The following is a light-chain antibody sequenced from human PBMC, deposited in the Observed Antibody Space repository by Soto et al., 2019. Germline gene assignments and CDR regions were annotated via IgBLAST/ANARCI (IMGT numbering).Light chain of an antibody. CDR2: GAS. V-gene: IGKV3-20*01. CDR1: QSVSSNY. Sequence: EIVLTQSPGTLSLSPGERATLSCRASQSVSSNYLAWYQQKPGQAPRLLIYGASSRATGIPDRFSGSGSGTDFTLTIGRLEPEDFAVYYCQQSFTSPITFGQGTRPEIK. CDR3: QQSFTSPIT. J-gene: IGKJ5*01.